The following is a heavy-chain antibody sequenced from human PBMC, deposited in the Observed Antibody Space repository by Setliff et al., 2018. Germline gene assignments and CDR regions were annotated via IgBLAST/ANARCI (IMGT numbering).Heavy chain of an antibody. Sequence: PGGSLRLSCAASGFTFSTYAMNWLRQAPGKGLEWVSYISSSSGLIYYADSVKGRFTISRDEAKNSLYLQMNSLRTEDTAVYYCTTRGVATVHQDCWGQGTLVTVSS. CDR2: ISSSSGLI. D-gene: IGHD5-12*01. CDR1: GFTFSTYA. J-gene: IGHJ4*02. V-gene: IGHV3-48*01. CDR3: TTRGVATVHQDC.